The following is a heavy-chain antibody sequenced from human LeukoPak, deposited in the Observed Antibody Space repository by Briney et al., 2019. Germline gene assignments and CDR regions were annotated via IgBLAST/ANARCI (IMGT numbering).Heavy chain of an antibody. CDR2: ISAYNGNT. CDR3: ARVSPGSTMVRGVRAFDY. D-gene: IGHD3-10*01. V-gene: IGHV1-18*01. CDR1: GYTVISYG. J-gene: IGHJ4*02. Sequence: ASVKVSCKASGYTVISYGLSWVRQAPGQGLEWMGWISAYNGNTNYAQKLQGRVTMTTDTSTSTAYMELRSLRSDDTAVYYCARVSPGSTMVRGVRAFDYWGQGTLVTVSS.